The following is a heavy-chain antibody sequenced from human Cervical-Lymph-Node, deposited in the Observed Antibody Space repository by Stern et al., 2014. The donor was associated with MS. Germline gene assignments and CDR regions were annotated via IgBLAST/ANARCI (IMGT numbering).Heavy chain of an antibody. CDR3: ARSSSEFVFYFDY. CDR1: GFTFSSYA. J-gene: IGHJ4*02. V-gene: IGHV3-64*02. CDR2: ISSNGGST. D-gene: IGHD6-6*01. Sequence: VQLLQPGEGLVQPGGSLRLSCAASGFTFSSYAMHWVRQAPGKGLEYVSAISSNGGSTYYADSVKGRFTISRDNSKNTLYLQMGSLRAEDMAVYYCARSSSEFVFYFDYWGQGTLVTVSS.